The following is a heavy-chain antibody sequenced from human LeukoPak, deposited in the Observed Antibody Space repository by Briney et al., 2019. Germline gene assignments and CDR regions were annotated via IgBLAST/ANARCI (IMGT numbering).Heavy chain of an antibody. CDR1: GFTFSSYR. V-gene: IGHV3-7*01. J-gene: IGHJ4*02. CDR2: TKQGGSEK. CDR3: ARLESQVFDY. Sequence: PGVSLTLSCAASGFTFSSYRMSWLGQAPGQGLEGVANTKQGGSEKEYVVYVKGRFTISRDNAKNSLYLQMNSLRAEDTAVYYCARLESQVFDYWGQGTLVTVSS. D-gene: IGHD1-1*01.